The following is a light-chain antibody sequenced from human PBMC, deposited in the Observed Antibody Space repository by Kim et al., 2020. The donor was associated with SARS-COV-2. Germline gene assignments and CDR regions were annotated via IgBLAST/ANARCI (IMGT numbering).Light chain of an antibody. Sequence: RVTITCSGSRYNIGSKEVYWYQQLPGAAPKLLIYRNDQRPSGVPDRFSGSKSGSSASLAISGLRSEDEADYYCASWDDSLYGSKVFGGGTQLTVL. CDR1: RYNIGSKE. V-gene: IGLV1-47*01. J-gene: IGLJ3*02. CDR3: ASWDDSLYGSKV. CDR2: RND.